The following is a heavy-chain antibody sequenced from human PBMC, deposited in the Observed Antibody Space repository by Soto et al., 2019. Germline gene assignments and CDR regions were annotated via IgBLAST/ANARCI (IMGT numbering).Heavy chain of an antibody. D-gene: IGHD7-27*01. CDR2: ISYDGTNR. Sequence: GGSLRLSCAASGFSFSISPMHWVRQAPGKGPEWVALISYDGTNRFYADSVKGRFTISRDNSKSTLYLQVDSLRPEDAAVYYCARDPKTSGGQHWAFNYFDSWGQGTLVTVSS. CDR3: ARDPKTSGGQHWAFNYFDS. J-gene: IGHJ4*02. CDR1: GFSFSISP. V-gene: IGHV3-30-3*01.